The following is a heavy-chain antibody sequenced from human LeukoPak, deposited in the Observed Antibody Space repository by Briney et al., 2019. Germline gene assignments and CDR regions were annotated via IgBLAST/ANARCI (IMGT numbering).Heavy chain of an antibody. Sequence: GGSLRLSCAASGFTSTSYWMTWVRQAPGKGLHWVANINHDGTDKNYADSVKGRFTISRDNAKRSVFLKMNSLRAEDTGLYYCAREDWGPRFDPRGQGTLVTVSS. D-gene: IGHD7-27*01. V-gene: IGHV3-7*05. CDR3: AREDWGPRFDP. J-gene: IGHJ5*02. CDR1: GFTSTSYW. CDR2: INHDGTDK.